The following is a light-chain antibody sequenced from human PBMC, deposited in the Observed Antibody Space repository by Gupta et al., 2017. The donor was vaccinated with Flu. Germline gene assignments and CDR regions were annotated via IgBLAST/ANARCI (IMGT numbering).Light chain of an antibody. V-gene: IGLV1-44*01. Sequence: QSLLTQPPSSSGTPGQRVTIPCSGSNPNIGRNTLSWYQQLPGAAPKPSIQNDNQRPSAVPVRFSCSKAGTYASPKTSCLQAEDEGDVYCATSDASLNGLVFGGGTRLTVL. CDR3: ATSDASLNGLV. J-gene: IGLJ3*02. CDR2: NDN. CDR1: NPNIGRNT.